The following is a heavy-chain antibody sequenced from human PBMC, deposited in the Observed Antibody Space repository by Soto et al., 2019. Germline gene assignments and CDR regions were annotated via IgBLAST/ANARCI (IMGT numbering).Heavy chain of an antibody. CDR2: MNPNSGNT. CDR1: GYTFTSHD. V-gene: IGHV1-8*01. CDR3: ARWDYGCYARFDC. Sequence: QVQLVQSGAEVKKSGASVKVSCKASGYTFTSHDINWVRQATGQGLEWMGWMNPNSGNTGYAQKFQGRVTMTRNTSISTAYMKLSSLRSEDTAVYYCARWDYGCYARFDCWGQGTLVTVSS. D-gene: IGHD4-17*01. J-gene: IGHJ4*02.